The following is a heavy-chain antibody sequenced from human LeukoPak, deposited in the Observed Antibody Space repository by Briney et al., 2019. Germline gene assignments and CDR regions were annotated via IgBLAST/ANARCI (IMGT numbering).Heavy chain of an antibody. CDR2: ICSSSSYI. Sequence: PGGSLRLSCAASGFTFSSYSMNWVRQAPGKGLEWVSSICSSSSYIYYADSVKRRFIISRDNAKNSLYLQIYSLRAEDTAVYYCARGLVLAAPHVGQGGQGTRVSVPT. CDR1: GFTFSSYS. CDR3: ARGLVLAAPHVGQ. D-gene: IGHD2-15*01. J-gene: IGHJ4*02. V-gene: IGHV3-21*06.